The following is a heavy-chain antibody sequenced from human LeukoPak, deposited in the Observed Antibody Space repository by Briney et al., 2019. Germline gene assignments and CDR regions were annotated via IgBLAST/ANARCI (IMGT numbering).Heavy chain of an antibody. D-gene: IGHD1-1*01. CDR1: GGTFSSYA. CDR3: ARGSTGNYAFDI. V-gene: IGHV1-69*13. Sequence: SVKVSCKASGGTFSSYAISWVRQAPGQGLEWMGGIIPIFGTANYAQKFQGRVTITADESTSTAYMELSSLRSEDTAVYYCARGSTGNYAFDIWGQGTMVTVSS. J-gene: IGHJ3*02. CDR2: IIPIFGTA.